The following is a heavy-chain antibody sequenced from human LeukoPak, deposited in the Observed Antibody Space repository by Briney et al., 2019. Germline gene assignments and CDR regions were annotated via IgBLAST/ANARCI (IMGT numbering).Heavy chain of an antibody. Sequence: EASVKVSCKASGYTFTSYDINWVRQATGQGLEWMGWMNPNSGNTGYAQKFQGRVTITRNTSISTAYMELSSLRSEDTAVYYCARGRVSGSYFDYYYYMDVWGKGTTVTVSS. V-gene: IGHV1-8*03. CDR2: MNPNSGNT. CDR1: GYTFTSYD. D-gene: IGHD1-26*01. CDR3: ARGRVSGSYFDYYYYMDV. J-gene: IGHJ6*03.